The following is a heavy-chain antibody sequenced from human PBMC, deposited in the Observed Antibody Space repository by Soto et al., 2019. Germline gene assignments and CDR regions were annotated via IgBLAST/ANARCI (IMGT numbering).Heavy chain of an antibody. CDR3: ARGIVATNHRFDY. CDR2: INHSGST. V-gene: IGHV4-34*01. D-gene: IGHD5-12*01. J-gene: IGHJ4*02. CDR1: GGSFSGYY. Sequence: QVQLQQWGAGLLKPSETLSLTCAVYGGSFSGYYWSWIRQPPGKGLEWIGEINHSGSTNYNPSLKSRVTISVDTSKNQFSLKLSSVIAADTAVYYCARGIVATNHRFDYWGQGTLVTVSS.